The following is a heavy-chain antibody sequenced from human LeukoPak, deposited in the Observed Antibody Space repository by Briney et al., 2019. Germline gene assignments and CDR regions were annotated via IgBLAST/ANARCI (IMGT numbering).Heavy chain of an antibody. J-gene: IGHJ4*02. CDR3: ARGRITMVRGVKAFDY. Sequence: SETLSLTCAVYGGSFSGYYWSWIRQPPGKGLEWIGEINHSGSTNYNPSLKSRVTISVDTSKNQFSLKLSSVTAADTAVYYCARGRITMVRGVKAFDYWGQGTLVTVSS. CDR1: GGSFSGYY. D-gene: IGHD3-10*01. CDR2: INHSGST. V-gene: IGHV4-34*01.